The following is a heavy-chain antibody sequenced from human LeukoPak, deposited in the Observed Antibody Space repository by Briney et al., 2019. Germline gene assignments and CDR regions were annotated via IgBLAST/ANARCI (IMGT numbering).Heavy chain of an antibody. CDR3: GRSGIVTTAVPF. J-gene: IGHJ4*02. CDR2: IKEDGSEK. D-gene: IGHD1-26*01. V-gene: IGHV3-7*01. CDR1: GFSFSSYW. Sequence: QPGGSLRLSCAASGFSFSSYWMSWVRQAPGKGLEWVANIKEDGSEKNYVDSVKGRFTISRDNAKNSLYLQMNTLGAEDTAVYYCGRSGIVTTAVPFWGQGTLVTVSS.